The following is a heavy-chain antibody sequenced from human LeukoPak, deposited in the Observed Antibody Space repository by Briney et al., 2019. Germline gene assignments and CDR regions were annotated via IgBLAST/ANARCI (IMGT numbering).Heavy chain of an antibody. CDR2: ISGSGGST. J-gene: IGHJ4*02. V-gene: IGHV3-23*01. Sequence: GGSLRLSCAASGFTVSTNYMSWVRQAPGKGLEWVSAISGSGGSTYYADSVKGRFTISRDNSKNTLYLQMNSLRAEDTAVYYCAKGISTYYDILTGYPLYYFDYWGQGTLVTVSS. CDR1: GFTVSTNY. D-gene: IGHD3-9*01. CDR3: AKGISTYYDILTGYPLYYFDY.